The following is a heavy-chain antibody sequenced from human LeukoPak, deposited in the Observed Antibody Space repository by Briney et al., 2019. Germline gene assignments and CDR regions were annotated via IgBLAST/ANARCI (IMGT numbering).Heavy chain of an antibody. CDR3: ARDILTGTIVY. D-gene: IGHD3-9*01. CDR2: IYYSGNT. J-gene: IGHJ4*02. Sequence: SETLSLTCTVSGDSISSSSYYWGWIRQPPGKGLEWIGSIYYSGNTYYNPSLKSRVTISVDTSKNQFSLKLSSVTAADTAVYYCARDILTGTIVYWGQGTLVTVSS. V-gene: IGHV4-39*07. CDR1: GDSISSSSYY.